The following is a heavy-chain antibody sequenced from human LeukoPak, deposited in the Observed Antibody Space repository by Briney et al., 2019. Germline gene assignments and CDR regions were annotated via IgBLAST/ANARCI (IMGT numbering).Heavy chain of an antibody. Sequence: GGSLRLSCAASGFTFSSCGMHWVRQAPGKGLEWVAFIRYDGSNKYYADSVKGRFTISRDNSKNTLYLQMNSLRAEDTAVYYCAKERLRLPDYWGQGTLVTVSS. CDR3: AKERLRLPDY. J-gene: IGHJ4*02. D-gene: IGHD5-12*01. V-gene: IGHV3-30*02. CDR2: IRYDGSNK. CDR1: GFTFSSCG.